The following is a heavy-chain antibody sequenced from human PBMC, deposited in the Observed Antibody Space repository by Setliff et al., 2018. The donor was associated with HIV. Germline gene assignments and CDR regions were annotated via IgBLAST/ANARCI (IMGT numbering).Heavy chain of an antibody. Sequence: PSETLSLTCTVSDSGTYYWSWIRQPAGKGLEWIGRVSSRGDTNYNPSLKSRVTMSVDTSKNQFSLKLTSVTASDTAAYYCARAAAGNTGPFDLWGQGSPVTVSS. V-gene: IGHV4-4*07. D-gene: IGHD4-17*01. J-gene: IGHJ4*02. CDR1: DSGTYY. CDR3: ARAAAGNTGPFDL. CDR2: VSSRGDT.